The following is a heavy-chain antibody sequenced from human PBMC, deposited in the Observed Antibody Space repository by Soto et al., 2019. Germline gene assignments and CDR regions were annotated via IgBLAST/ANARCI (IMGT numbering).Heavy chain of an antibody. V-gene: IGHV1-2*04. CDR3: ERALREKGQMIFWLDP. CDR2: INPNSGGT. CDR1: LYTFTVCY. J-gene: IGHJ5*02. Sequence: ASVKXSCKSSLYTFTVCYIHCFRHSPGQGLEWMGWINPNSGGTNYAQKFQGCVTMTRDTSISTAYMELSRLRSDDTAVYYCERALREKGQMIFWLDPWGQGTLVTVSS. D-gene: IGHD3-16*01.